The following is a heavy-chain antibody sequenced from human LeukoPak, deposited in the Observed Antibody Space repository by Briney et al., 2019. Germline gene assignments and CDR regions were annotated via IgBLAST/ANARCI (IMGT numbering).Heavy chain of an antibody. D-gene: IGHD6-25*01. Sequence: GGSLRLSCAASGFTFSSYAMSWVRQAPGKGLEWVSAISGSGGSTYYADSVKGRFTISRDNSKNTLYLQMNNLRAEDTAVYYCAKGRDSSGKLHYFDYWGQGTLVTVSS. CDR2: ISGSGGST. CDR3: AKGRDSSGKLHYFDY. J-gene: IGHJ4*02. V-gene: IGHV3-23*01. CDR1: GFTFSSYA.